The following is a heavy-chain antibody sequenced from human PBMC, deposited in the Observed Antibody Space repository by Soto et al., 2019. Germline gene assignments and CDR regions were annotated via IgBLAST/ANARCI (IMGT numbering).Heavy chain of an antibody. CDR1: GGSISSGGYS. V-gene: IGHV4-30-2*01. Sequence: QLQLQKSGSGLVKPSQTLSLTCAVSGGSISSGGYSWSWIRQPPGKGLEWIGYIYHSGSTYYNPSLKSRVTISVDRSKNQFSLKLSSVTAADTAVYYCAVGGGLPRYYWGQGTLVTVSS. CDR2: IYHSGST. D-gene: IGHD3-16*01. CDR3: AVGGGLPRYY. J-gene: IGHJ4*02.